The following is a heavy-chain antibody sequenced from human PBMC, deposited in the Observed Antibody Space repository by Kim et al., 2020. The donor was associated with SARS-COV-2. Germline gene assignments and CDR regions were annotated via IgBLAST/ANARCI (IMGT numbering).Heavy chain of an antibody. CDR1: GFTFSSYG. D-gene: IGHD3-16*02. CDR3: AKERVDDYVWGSYRYSFDY. J-gene: IGHJ4*02. V-gene: IGHV3-33*06. CDR2: IWYDGSNK. Sequence: GGSLRLSCAASGFTFSSYGMHWVRQAPGKGLEWVAVIWYDGSNKYYADSVKGRFTISRDNSKNTLYLQMNSLRAEDTAVYYCAKERVDDYVWGSYRYSFDYWGQGTLVTVSS.